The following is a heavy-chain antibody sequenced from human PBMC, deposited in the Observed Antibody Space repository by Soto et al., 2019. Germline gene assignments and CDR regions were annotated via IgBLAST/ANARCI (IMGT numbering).Heavy chain of an antibody. CDR1: AGTFSSYA. D-gene: IGHD6-13*01. CDR2: IIPIFGTA. V-gene: IGHV1-69*01. CDR3: AREYSSSWASWFDP. J-gene: IGHJ5*02. Sequence: QVQLVQSGADVKKPGSSVKVSCKASAGTFSSYAISWVRQAPGQGLEWMGGIIPIFGTANYAQKFQGRVTIAADESTSTAYMELSSLRSEDTAVYYCAREYSSSWASWFDPWGQGTLVTVSS.